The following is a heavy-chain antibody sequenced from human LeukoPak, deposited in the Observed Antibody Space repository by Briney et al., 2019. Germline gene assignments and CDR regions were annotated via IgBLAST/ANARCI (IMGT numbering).Heavy chain of an antibody. J-gene: IGHJ4*02. D-gene: IGHD1-14*01. CDR2: IYNSGST. CDR3: AREATTLKAFDF. CDR1: GGSISSYY. V-gene: IGHV4-59*12. Sequence: SETLSLTCTVSGGSISSYYWSWIRQPPGKGLEWIGYIYNSGSTNYNPSLKSRFTMSIDTSKNQLSLRLSTVTAADTAVYCCAREATTLKAFDFWGQGTLVSVSS.